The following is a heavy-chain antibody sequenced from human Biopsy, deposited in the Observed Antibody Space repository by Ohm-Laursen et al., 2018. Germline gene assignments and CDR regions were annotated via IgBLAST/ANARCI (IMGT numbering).Heavy chain of an antibody. Sequence: APVKVSCKASGHTFAGYYLHWVRQAPGHGLEWMGWINPNSGNANYAQSFQGRLTVTRDTSISTAYMELTSLTFDDTTIYYCARVPAYPSIDGYYGLDLWGQGTTVIVSS. CDR2: INPNSGNA. CDR1: GHTFAGYY. CDR3: ARVPAYPSIDGYYGLDL. D-gene: IGHD3-9*01. J-gene: IGHJ6*02. V-gene: IGHV1-2*02.